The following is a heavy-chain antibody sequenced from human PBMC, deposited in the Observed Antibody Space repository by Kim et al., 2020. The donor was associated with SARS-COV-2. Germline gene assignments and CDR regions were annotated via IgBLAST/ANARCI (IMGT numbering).Heavy chain of an antibody. D-gene: IGHD3-10*01. CDR1: GYTFTSYG. J-gene: IGHJ5*02. CDR3: ARDLIAAYYYGSGSNWFDP. V-gene: IGHV1-18*01. Sequence: ASVKVSCKASGYTFTSYGISWVRQAPGQGLEWMGWISAYNGNTNYAQKLQGRVTMTTDTSTSTAYMELRSLRSDDTAVYYCARDLIAAYYYGSGSNWFDPWGQGTLVTVSS. CDR2: ISAYNGNT.